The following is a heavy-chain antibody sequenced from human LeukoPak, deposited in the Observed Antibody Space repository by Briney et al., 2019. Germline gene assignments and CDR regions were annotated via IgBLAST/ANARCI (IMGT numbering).Heavy chain of an antibody. CDR2: IYYSGST. CDR1: GGSISISSHY. V-gene: IGHV4-39*01. CDR3: ARLADRARGGHFDY. D-gene: IGHD6-25*01. Sequence: SETLSLTCTVSGGSISISSHYWDWIRQPPGKGLECIGNIYYSGSTHYNPSLKSRVTMSLDTSKNQFSLKVTSVTAADTAIYYCARLADRARGGHFDYWGQGMLVTVSS. J-gene: IGHJ4*02.